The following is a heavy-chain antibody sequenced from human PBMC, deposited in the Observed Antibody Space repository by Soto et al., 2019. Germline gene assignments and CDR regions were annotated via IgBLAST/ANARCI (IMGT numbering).Heavy chain of an antibody. CDR2: IIPIFGTA. CDR1: GGTFSSYA. V-gene: IGHV1-69*06. D-gene: IGHD3-22*01. J-gene: IGHJ4*02. CDR3: ARGITYYYDSSGYYRGGYYFDY. Sequence: ASVKVSCKASGGTFSSYAISWVRQAPGQGLEWMGGIIPIFGTANYAQKFQGRVTITADKSTSTAYMELSSLRSEDTAVYYCARGITYYYDSSGYYRGGYYFDYWGQGTLVTVSS.